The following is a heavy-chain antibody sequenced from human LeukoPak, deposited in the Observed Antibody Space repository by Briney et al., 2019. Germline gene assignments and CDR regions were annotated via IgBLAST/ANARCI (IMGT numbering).Heavy chain of an antibody. Sequence: SGGSLRLSCSASGLTFSSYTMNWVRQAPGKGLEWVLSITSGGTYVYYADSVKGRFTISRDNAKNSLFLQMNSLRAEDTAVYYCARENYQLLYGLDHWGQGTLVTVSS. J-gene: IGHJ4*02. CDR2: ITSGGTYV. V-gene: IGHV3-21*01. CDR3: ARENYQLLYGLDH. CDR1: GLTFSSYT. D-gene: IGHD2-2*02.